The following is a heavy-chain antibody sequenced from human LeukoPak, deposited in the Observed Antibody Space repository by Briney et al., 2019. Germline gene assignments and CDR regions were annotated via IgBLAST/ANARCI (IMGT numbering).Heavy chain of an antibody. CDR3: AHSRIYYYDSSGLGAPNWFDP. D-gene: IGHD3-22*01. CDR2: IYWNDDK. Sequence: SGPTLVKPTQTLTLTCTFSGFSLSTSGVGVGWIRQPPGKALEWLALIYWNDDKRYSSSLKSRLTITKDTSKNQVVLTMTNMDPVDTATYYCAHSRIYYYDSSGLGAPNWFDPWGQGTLVTVSS. CDR1: GFSLSTSGVG. V-gene: IGHV2-5*01. J-gene: IGHJ5*02.